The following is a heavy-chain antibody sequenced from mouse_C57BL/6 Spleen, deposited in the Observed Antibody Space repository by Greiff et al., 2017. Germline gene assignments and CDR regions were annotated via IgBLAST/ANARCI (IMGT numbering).Heavy chain of an antibody. CDR2: ISGGGGNT. V-gene: IGHV5-9*04. CDR1: GFTFSSYT. Sequence: EVKVVESGGGLVKPGGSLKLSCAASGFTFSSYTMSWVRQTPEKRLEWVATISGGGGNTYYPDSVKGRFTISIDNAKHTLYLQMSDLRSEDTAVCNCAKQPSGRFDYWGQGTTLTVSS. CDR3: AKQPSGRFDY. J-gene: IGHJ2*01. D-gene: IGHD3-1*01.